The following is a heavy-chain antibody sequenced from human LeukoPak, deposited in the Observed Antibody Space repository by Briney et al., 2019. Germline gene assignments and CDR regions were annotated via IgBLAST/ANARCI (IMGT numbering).Heavy chain of an antibody. D-gene: IGHD5-18*01. J-gene: IGHJ4*02. Sequence: PSETLSLTCTVSGGSISSSSYYWGWIRQPPGKGLEWIGSIYYSGSTCYNPSLKSRVTISVDTSKNQFSLKLSSVTAADTAVYYCARQILYTAIDYWGQGTLVTVSS. V-gene: IGHV4-39*01. CDR2: IYYSGST. CDR1: GGSISSSSYY. CDR3: ARQILYTAIDY.